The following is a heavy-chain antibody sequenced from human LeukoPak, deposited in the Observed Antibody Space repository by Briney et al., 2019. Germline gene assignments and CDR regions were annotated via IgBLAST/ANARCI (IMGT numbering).Heavy chain of an antibody. J-gene: IGHJ4*02. V-gene: IGHV1-69*04. Sequence: GASVKVSCKASGDTLNSYAISWVRQAPGQGLEWMGRIIPLLGIANYAQQFQGRVTISAGKSTSTAYMELSSLISEDTAVYYCVTVPTTVTTSANFDYWGQGTLVTVSS. CDR3: VTVPTTVTTSANFDY. CDR1: GDTLNSYA. CDR2: IIPLLGIA. D-gene: IGHD4-17*01.